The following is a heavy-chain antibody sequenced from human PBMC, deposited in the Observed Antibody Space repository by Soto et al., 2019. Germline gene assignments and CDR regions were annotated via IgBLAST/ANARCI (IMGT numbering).Heavy chain of an antibody. J-gene: IGHJ3*01. CDR2: ISDRGSTI. V-gene: IGHV3-48*03. CDR1: GFTFSNYE. CDR3: ARVFGDHLIDAFDV. Sequence: GGSLRLSCVGSGFTFSNYEMSWVRQAPGKGLEWLSHISDRGSTIYYADSVKGRFTISRDNAKNSLYLQMNSLRTDDTAVYYCARVFGDHLIDAFDVWGQGTVVTVSS. D-gene: IGHD4-17*01.